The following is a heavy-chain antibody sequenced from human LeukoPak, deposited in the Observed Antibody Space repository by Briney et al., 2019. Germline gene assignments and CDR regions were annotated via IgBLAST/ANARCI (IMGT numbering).Heavy chain of an antibody. V-gene: IGHV4-39*01. CDR1: GGSISSSNSY. J-gene: IGHJ4*02. D-gene: IGHD3/OR15-3a*01. CDR2: IYYSGNT. Sequence: SETLSLICTVSGGSISSSNSYWGWIRQPQGKGLEWIVSIYYSGNTYYNASLKSQVSISIDTSKNQFSLRLTSVTAADTAVYYCARQTGSGLFILPGGQGTLVTVSS. CDR3: ARQTGSGLFILP.